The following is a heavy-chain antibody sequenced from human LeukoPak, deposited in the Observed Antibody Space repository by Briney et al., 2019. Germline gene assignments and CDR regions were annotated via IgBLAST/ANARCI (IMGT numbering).Heavy chain of an antibody. Sequence: SETLSLTCTVSGGSISSYYWSWIRQPPGKGLEWIGYIYYSGSTNYNPSLKSRVTISVDTSKNQFSLKLSSVTAADTAVYYCARAKIGAFDIWGQGTMVTVSS. D-gene: IGHD2-21*01. CDR1: GGSISSYY. J-gene: IGHJ3*02. CDR2: IYYSGST. CDR3: ARAKIGAFDI. V-gene: IGHV4-59*01.